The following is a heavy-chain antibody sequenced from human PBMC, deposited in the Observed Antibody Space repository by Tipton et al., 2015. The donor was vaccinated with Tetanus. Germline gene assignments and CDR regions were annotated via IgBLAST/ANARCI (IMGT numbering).Heavy chain of an antibody. CDR2: IYYSGST. V-gene: IGHV4-59*12. D-gene: IGHD2-2*01. J-gene: IGHJ6*02. CDR3: ARAHTPPSWAHYYYYGMDV. Sequence: GLVKPSETLSLTCTVSGGSISSYYWSWIRQPPGKGLEWIGYIYYSGSTNYNPSLKSRVTISVDTSKNQFSLKLSSVTAADTAVYYCARAHTPPSWAHYYYYGMDVWGQGTTVTVSS. CDR1: GGSISSYY.